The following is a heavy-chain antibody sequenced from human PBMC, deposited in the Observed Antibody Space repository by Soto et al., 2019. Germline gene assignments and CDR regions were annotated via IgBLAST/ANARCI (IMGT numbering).Heavy chain of an antibody. V-gene: IGHV3-23*01. CDR2: ISGSGGST. D-gene: IGHD2-2*01. CDR3: AKGDCSSTSCHAETYYYYYMDV. Sequence: GGSLRLSCAASGFTFSSYAMSWVRQAPGKGLEWVSAISGSGGSTYYADSVKGRFTISRDNSKNTLYLQMNSLRAEDTAVYYCAKGDCSSTSCHAETYYYYYMDVWGKGTTVTVSS. J-gene: IGHJ6*03. CDR1: GFTFSSYA.